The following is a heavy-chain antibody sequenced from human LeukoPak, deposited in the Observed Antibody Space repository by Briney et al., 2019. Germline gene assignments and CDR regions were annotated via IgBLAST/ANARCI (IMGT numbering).Heavy chain of an antibody. V-gene: IGHV7-4-1*02. CDR2: INTNTGNP. J-gene: IGHJ5*02. CDR3: ARDPVESSSWINWFDP. D-gene: IGHD6-13*01. CDR1: GYTFTSYA. Sequence: ASVKVSCKASGYTFTSYAMNWVRQTPGQGLEWMGWINTNTGNPTYAQGFTGRFVFSLDTSGSTAYLQISSLKAEDTAVYYCARDPVESSSWINWFDPWGQGTLVTVSS.